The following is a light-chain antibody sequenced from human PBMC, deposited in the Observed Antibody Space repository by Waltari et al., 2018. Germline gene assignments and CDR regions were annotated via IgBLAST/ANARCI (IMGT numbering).Light chain of an antibody. CDR3: CSYAGRSTLEV. V-gene: IGLV2-23*02. CDR2: EVS. J-gene: IGLJ1*01. Sequence: QSALTQPASVSGSPGQSITISCTGTSSDVGSYNLVSWYQQHPGKAPKLMIFEVSKRPSGGSNRFSGSKSGNTASLTISGLQAEDEADYYCCSYAGRSTLEVFGTGTKVTVL. CDR1: SSDVGSYNL.